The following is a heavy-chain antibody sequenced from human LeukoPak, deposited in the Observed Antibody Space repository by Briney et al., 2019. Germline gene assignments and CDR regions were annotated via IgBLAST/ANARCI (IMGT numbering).Heavy chain of an antibody. D-gene: IGHD6-13*01. Sequence: ASVKVSCKASGYTFTGYYMHWVRQAPGQGLEWMGWINPNSGGTNYAQKFQGRVTMTRDTSISTAYMELSRLRSDDTAVYYCARAEASSSPASKNYCYYYMDVWGKGTTVTVSS. CDR2: INPNSGGT. CDR3: ARAEASSSPASKNYCYYYMDV. J-gene: IGHJ6*03. CDR1: GYTFTGYY. V-gene: IGHV1-2*02.